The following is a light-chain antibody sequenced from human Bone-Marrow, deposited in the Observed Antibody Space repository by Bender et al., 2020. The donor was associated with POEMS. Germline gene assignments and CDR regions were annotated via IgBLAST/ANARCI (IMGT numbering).Light chain of an antibody. V-gene: IGLV1-44*01. Sequence: QSVLTQPPSASGTPGQSVTISCSGTSSNFGNNAANWYQHVPGTAPKLLIYNNNQRPSGVPDRFSASTSGTSASLAISDLHSDDEADYYCSSWDDSLNGWVFGGGTKLTVL. J-gene: IGLJ3*02. CDR2: NNN. CDR1: SSNFGNNA. CDR3: SSWDDSLNGWV.